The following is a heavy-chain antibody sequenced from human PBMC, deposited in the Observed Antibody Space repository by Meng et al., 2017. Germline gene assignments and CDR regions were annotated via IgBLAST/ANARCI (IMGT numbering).Heavy chain of an antibody. CDR1: GYSFTRFA. Sequence: ASVKVSCKTSGYSFTRFALHWVRQAPGQRLEWMGWINGGNGNTKYSQKFQDRVTITRDTSASTAYMELSSLRSEDTAVYFCARGNYDILTRYYIILDFWDQGTLVTFSS. CDR2: INGGNGNT. D-gene: IGHD3-9*01. J-gene: IGHJ4*02. V-gene: IGHV1-3*01. CDR3: ARGNYDILTRYYIILDF.